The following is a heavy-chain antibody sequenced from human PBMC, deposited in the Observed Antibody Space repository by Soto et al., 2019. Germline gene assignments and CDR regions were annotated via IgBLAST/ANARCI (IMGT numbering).Heavy chain of an antibody. J-gene: IGHJ4*02. V-gene: IGHV3-74*01. CDR3: GRGGSDSPMAPGY. CDR1: GFTFSSYW. Sequence: GGSLRLSCAASGFTFSSYWMHWVRQAPGKGLVWVSRINPDGSATNYADSVKGRFTISRDNAKNTLYLQMNSLRAEDTAVFYCGRGGSDSPMAPGYWGQGTLVTVSS. D-gene: IGHD5-18*01. CDR2: INPDGSAT.